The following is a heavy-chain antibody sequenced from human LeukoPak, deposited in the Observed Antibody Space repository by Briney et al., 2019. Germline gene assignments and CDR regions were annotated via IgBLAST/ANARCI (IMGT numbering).Heavy chain of an antibody. V-gene: IGHV4-39*02. CDR3: AREASGPSYYYYYMDV. CDR2: INSRGRT. D-gene: IGHD1-26*01. CDR1: GGSINTNTYY. Sequence: PSETLSLTCTVSGGSINTNTYYWGWIRQPPGKGLEGIASINSRGRTYYNPSLTSRVTISADTSKNHFFLQLTSVTAADIAVYYCAREASGPSYYYYYMDVWGKGTTVTVSS. J-gene: IGHJ6*03.